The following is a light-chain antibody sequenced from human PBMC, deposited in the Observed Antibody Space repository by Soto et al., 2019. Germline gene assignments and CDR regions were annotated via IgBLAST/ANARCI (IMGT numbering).Light chain of an antibody. J-gene: IGKJ5*01. CDR1: QSVGSY. CDR2: DAK. V-gene: IGKV3-11*01. CDR3: QQRSKWPIT. Sequence: EIVLTQSPATLSLSPGERATLSCRASQSVGSYLAWYQKKPGQAPRLVIFDAKNRATGIPAMFSGSGSGTDFTLIISSLEPEDFAVYYCQQRSKWPITFGQGTRLEIK.